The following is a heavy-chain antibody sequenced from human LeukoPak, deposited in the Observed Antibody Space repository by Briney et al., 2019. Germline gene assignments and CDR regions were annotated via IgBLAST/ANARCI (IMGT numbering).Heavy chain of an antibody. J-gene: IGHJ4*02. D-gene: IGHD5-18*01. CDR1: GFTFGTYV. CDR2: ISGSGGST. Sequence: GGSLRLSCTISGFTFGTYVMSWVRQAPGKGLEWVSAISGSGGSTYYADSVKGRFTISRDNSKNTLYLQMNSLRAEDTAVYYCAKDRGGILNSVRYYFDYWGQGTLVTVSS. V-gene: IGHV3-23*01. CDR3: AKDRGGILNSVRYYFDY.